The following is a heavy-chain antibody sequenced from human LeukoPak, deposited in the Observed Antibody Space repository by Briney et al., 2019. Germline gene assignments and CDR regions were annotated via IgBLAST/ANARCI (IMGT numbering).Heavy chain of an antibody. J-gene: IGHJ4*02. D-gene: IGHD4-17*01. CDR3: ARDRGYGDDELDY. Sequence: GGSLRLSCAASGFTFSSYSMNWVRQAPGKGLEWVSSISSSSSYIYYADSVKGRFTISRDNAKNSLYLQMNSLRAEDTAVYYCARDRGYGDDELDYWGQGTLVTVSS. CDR1: GFTFSSYS. V-gene: IGHV3-21*01. CDR2: ISSSSSYI.